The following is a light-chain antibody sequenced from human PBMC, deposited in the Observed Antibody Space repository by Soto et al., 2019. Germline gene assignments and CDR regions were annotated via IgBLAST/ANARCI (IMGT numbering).Light chain of an antibody. CDR1: QSVNSY. J-gene: IGKJ5*01. CDR3: QQRSNLPPLP. Sequence: EIVLTQSPATLSLSPGERATLSCRASQSVNSYLAWYQHKPGQAPRLLIYGASNRATGIPARFSGSGSGTDFTLTISSLEPEDFAVYYCQQRSNLPPLPSGQGTRLEIK. V-gene: IGKV3-11*01. CDR2: GAS.